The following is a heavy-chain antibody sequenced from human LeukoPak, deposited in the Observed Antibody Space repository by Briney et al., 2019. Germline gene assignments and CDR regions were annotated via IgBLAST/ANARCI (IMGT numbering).Heavy chain of an antibody. CDR2: IYYSGST. V-gene: IGHV4-31*03. D-gene: IGHD1-26*01. CDR1: GGSISSGGYY. J-gene: IGHJ4*02. CDR3: ARVLHIVGATPVLFDY. Sequence: SQTLSLTCTVSGGSISSGGYYWSWIRQHPGKGLEWIGYIYYSGSTHYNPSLKSRVTISVDTSKNQFSLKLSSVTAADTAVYYCARVLHIVGATPVLFDYWGQGTLVTVSS.